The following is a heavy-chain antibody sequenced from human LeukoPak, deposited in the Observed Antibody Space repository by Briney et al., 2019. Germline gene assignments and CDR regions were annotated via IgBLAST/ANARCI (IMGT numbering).Heavy chain of an antibody. CDR2: ILPGDSDT. V-gene: IGHV5-51*01. CDR3: ATYAGTSSKYFHH. D-gene: IGHD3-10*01. J-gene: IGHJ1*01. CDR1: GYSFTNNW. Sequence: PGESLKISCKGSGYSFTNNWIGWVRQMPGKGLEWMGIILPGDSDTRYSPSFQGQVTISADKSINTAYVQWSSLKASDTAMYYCATYAGTSSKYFHHWGQGTLDTVSS.